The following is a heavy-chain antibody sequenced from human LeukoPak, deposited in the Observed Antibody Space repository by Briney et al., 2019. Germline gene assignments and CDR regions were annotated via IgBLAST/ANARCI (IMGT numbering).Heavy chain of an antibody. CDR1: GFSVSRAW. D-gene: IGHD3-10*01. J-gene: IGHJ3*02. V-gene: IGHV3-15*01. CDR2: IKTKRDGGTI. Sequence: PGGSLRLSCAASGFSVSRAWLSWVRQAPGKGLEWVGRIKTKRDGGTIDYAAPVKGRFTISGDESKDTVYLEMNELKTEDTAVYHCTRVQGGTYNTFDIWGQGTVVTVSS. CDR3: TRVQGGTYNTFDI.